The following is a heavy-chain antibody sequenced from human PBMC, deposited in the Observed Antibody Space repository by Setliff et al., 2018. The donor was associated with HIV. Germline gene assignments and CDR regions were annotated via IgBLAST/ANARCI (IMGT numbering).Heavy chain of an antibody. CDR2: INTETGNP. Sequence: ASVKVSCKASGYTLTTFGISWVRQAPGQGLEWMGWINTETGNPMYAQGFTGRFVFSLDTSVSTAYLQISSLKTEDTAMYYCARDQRLFYFDSWGQGTLVTVSS. CDR1: GYTLTTFG. CDR3: ARDQRLFYFDS. J-gene: IGHJ4*02. V-gene: IGHV7-4-1*02.